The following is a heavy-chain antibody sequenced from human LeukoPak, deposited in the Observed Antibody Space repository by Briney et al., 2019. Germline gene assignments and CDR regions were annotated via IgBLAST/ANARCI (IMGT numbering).Heavy chain of an antibody. CDR3: ARGVVGATPGWYFDL. J-gene: IGHJ2*01. CDR1: GFTFSKYG. Sequence: QSGGSLRLSCAASGFTFSKYGMLWARQAPGKGLEGWAVIWSEESYKYYADSVKGRFTISRDNCKNALYLHMNRLRADYTTVYYCARGVVGATPGWYFDLWGRGTLVTVSS. CDR2: IWSEESYK. D-gene: IGHD1-26*01. V-gene: IGHV3-33*01.